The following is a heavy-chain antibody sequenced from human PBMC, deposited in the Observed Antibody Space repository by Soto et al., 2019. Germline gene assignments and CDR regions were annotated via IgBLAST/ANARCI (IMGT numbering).Heavy chain of an antibody. V-gene: IGHV3-23*01. CDR2: ISGSGGST. Sequence: EVQLLESGGGLVQPGGSLRLSCAASGFTFSSYAMSWVRQAPGKGLEWVSAISGSGGSTYYADSVKGRFTISRDNSKNTLYLQMNSLRAEDTAVYYCAKDPENKYCSSTSCSNWFDPWGQGTLVTVSS. D-gene: IGHD2-2*01. CDR1: GFTFSSYA. J-gene: IGHJ5*02. CDR3: AKDPENKYCSSTSCSNWFDP.